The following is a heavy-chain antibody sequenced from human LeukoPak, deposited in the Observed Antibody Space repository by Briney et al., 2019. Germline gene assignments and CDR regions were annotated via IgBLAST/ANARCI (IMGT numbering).Heavy chain of an antibody. CDR3: ASGCGGDCYSGDAFDI. D-gene: IGHD2-21*02. V-gene: IGHV4-30-4*01. CDR1: GGSISSGDYY. Sequence: SETLSLTCTVSGGSISSGDYYWSWIRQPPGKGLEWIGYIYYSGSTYYNPSLKSRVTISVDTSKNQFSLKLSSVTAADTAVYYSASGCGGDCYSGDAFDIWGQGTMVTVSS. CDR2: IYYSGST. J-gene: IGHJ3*02.